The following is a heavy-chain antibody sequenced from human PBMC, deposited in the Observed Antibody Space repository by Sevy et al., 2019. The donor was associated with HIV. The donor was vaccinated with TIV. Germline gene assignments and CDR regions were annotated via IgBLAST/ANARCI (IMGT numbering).Heavy chain of an antibody. Sequence: SETLSLTCTVSGGSVSSGSYYWSWIRQPPGKGLEWIGYIYYSGSTNYNPSLKSRVTISVDTSKNQFSLKLSSVTAADTAVYFCATTKDYYDSSGYPFDHWGQGALVTVSS. CDR3: ATTKDYYDSSGYPFDH. CDR2: IYYSGST. V-gene: IGHV4-61*01. D-gene: IGHD3-22*01. CDR1: GGSVSSGSYY. J-gene: IGHJ4*02.